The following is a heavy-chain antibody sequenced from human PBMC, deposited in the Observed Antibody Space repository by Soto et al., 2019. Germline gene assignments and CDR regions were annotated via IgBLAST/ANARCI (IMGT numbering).Heavy chain of an antibody. CDR1: GGSFSGYY. CDR3: ARIPNSDSSGHDAFDI. D-gene: IGHD3-22*01. J-gene: IGHJ3*02. Sequence: SETLSLTCAVYGGSFSGYYWSWIRQPPGKGLEWIGEINHSGSTNYNPSLKSRVTISVDTSKNQFSLKLSSVTAADTAVYYCARIPNSDSSGHDAFDIWGQGTMVTVSS. V-gene: IGHV4-34*01. CDR2: INHSGST.